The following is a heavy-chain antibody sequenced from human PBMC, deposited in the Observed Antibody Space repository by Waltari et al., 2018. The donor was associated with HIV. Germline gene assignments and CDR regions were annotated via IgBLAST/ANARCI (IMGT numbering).Heavy chain of an antibody. V-gene: IGHV3-66*01. CDR1: GFTVSSNY. CDR3: ARDLSYDSSGYYDY. CDR2: IYSGGST. D-gene: IGHD3-22*01. Sequence: EVQLVESGGGLVQPGGSLRLSCAASGFTVSSNYMSWVRQAPGKGLELVSVIYSGGSTYYADSVKGRFTISRDNSKNTLYLQMNSLRAEDTAVYYCARDLSYDSSGYYDYWGQGTLVTVSS. J-gene: IGHJ4*02.